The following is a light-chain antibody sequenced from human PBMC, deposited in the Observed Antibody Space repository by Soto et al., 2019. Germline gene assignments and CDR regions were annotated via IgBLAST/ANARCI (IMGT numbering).Light chain of an antibody. CDR2: AAS. V-gene: IGKV1-39*01. CDR1: QSITNY. J-gene: IGKJ1*01. CDR3: QQYSTYST. Sequence: IQMSQSKSSLSASVGDRITITCLASQSITNYLNWYQQQQGKAPKLLIYAASSLQSGVPSRFSGSGSGTYFTLTISSLQAEDFATYYCQQYSTYSTFGQGSIVDVK.